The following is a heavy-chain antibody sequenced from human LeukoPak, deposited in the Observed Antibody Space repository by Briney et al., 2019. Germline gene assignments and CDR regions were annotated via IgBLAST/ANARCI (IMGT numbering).Heavy chain of an antibody. Sequence: GGSLRLSCAASRFTFSSYWMSWVRQAPGKGLEWVANIKQDGSEKYYVDSVKGRFTISIDNAKNSLDLQMNSLRAEDTAVYYCARDWPQYSYGSIDYWGQGTLVTVSS. V-gene: IGHV3-7*01. D-gene: IGHD5-18*01. CDR3: ARDWPQYSYGSIDY. J-gene: IGHJ4*02. CDR2: IKQDGSEK. CDR1: RFTFSSYW.